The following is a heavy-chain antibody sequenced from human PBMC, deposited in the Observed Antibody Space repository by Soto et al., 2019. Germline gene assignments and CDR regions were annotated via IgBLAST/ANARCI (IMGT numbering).Heavy chain of an antibody. CDR2: ISWNSGSI. CDR3: AKVWRGCSGGSCYRVRDHDAFDI. Sequence: GGSLRLSCAASGFTFDDYAIHWVRQAPGKGLEWVSGISWNSGSIGYADSVKGRFTISRDNAKNSLYLQMNSLRAEDTALYYCAKVWRGCSGGSCYRVRDHDAFDIWGQGTMVTVSS. CDR1: GFTFDDYA. V-gene: IGHV3-9*01. J-gene: IGHJ3*02. D-gene: IGHD2-15*01.